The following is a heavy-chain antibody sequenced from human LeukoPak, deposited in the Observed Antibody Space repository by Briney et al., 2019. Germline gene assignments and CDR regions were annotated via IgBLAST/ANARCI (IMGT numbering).Heavy chain of an antibody. CDR3: ARSLAGYYGSGSYYKWDYFDD. J-gene: IGHJ4*02. CDR1: GGSISSYY. CDR2: IYTSGST. V-gene: IGHV4-4*07. Sequence: SETLSLTCTVSGGSISSYYWSWIRQPAGKGLEWIGRIYTSGSTDYNPSLKSRVTMSVDTSKNQFSLKLSSVTAADTAVYYCARSLAGYYGSGSYYKWDYFDDWGQGTLVTVSS. D-gene: IGHD3-10*01.